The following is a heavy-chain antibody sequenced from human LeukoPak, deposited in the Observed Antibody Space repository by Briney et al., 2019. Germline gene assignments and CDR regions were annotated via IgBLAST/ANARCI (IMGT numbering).Heavy chain of an antibody. J-gene: IGHJ4*02. Sequence: ASVKVSCKASGYTFTSYYMHWVRQAPGQGLEWMGIISPSGGSTSYAQKFQGRVTMTRDTSTSTVYMELSSLRSEDTAVYYCAREGWHYDFWSGYNGWGQGTLVTVSS. V-gene: IGHV1-46*01. CDR2: ISPSGGST. CDR3: AREGWHYDFWSGYNG. D-gene: IGHD3-3*01. CDR1: GYTFTSYY.